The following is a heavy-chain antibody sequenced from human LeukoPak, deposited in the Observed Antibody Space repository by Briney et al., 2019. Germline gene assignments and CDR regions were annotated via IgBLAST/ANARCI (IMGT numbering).Heavy chain of an antibody. J-gene: IGHJ6*02. V-gene: IGHV1-69*04. CDR2: IIPIFGIA. CDR1: GGTFSSYA. CDR3: ARGYCSGGNCPYYYYYGMDV. D-gene: IGHD2-15*01. Sequence: SVKVSCKAPGGTFSSYAISWVRQAPGQGLEWMGRIIPIFGIANYAQKFQGRVTITADKSTSTAYMELSSLRSEDTAVYYCARGYCSGGNCPYYYYYGMDVWGQGTTVTVSS.